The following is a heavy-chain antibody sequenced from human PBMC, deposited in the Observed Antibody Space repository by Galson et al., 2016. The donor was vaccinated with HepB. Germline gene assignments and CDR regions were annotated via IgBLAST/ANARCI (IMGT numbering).Heavy chain of an antibody. D-gene: IGHD3-16*02. Sequence: SLRLSCAASGFIFSTSWMTWVRQAPGKGLEWVATIQQDGNQKYYVGSVKGRFTISRDNAKNSLYLQMNSLRAVDTALYYCVSSALEYWGQGTLVTVSS. J-gene: IGHJ4*02. CDR1: GFIFSTSW. V-gene: IGHV3-7*02. CDR2: IQQDGNQK. CDR3: VSSALEY.